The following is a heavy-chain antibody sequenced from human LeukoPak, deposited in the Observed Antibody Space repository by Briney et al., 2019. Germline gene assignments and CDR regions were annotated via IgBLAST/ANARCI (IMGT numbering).Heavy chain of an antibody. CDR3: MRASRGWYFDY. CDR1: GFTFSSHG. Sequence: GGSLRLPCAASGFTFSSHGMHWVRQAPGKGLEWVGLIWYDGSKNYYGDFVKGRFTISRDNSKNTLYLEMHSLRAEDTAVYYCMRASRGWYFDYWGQGTLVTVSS. D-gene: IGHD6-19*01. J-gene: IGHJ4*02. V-gene: IGHV3-33*01. CDR2: IWYDGSKN.